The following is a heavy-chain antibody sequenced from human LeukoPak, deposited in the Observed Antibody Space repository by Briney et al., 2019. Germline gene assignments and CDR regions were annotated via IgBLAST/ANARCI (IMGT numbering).Heavy chain of an antibody. V-gene: IGHV3-74*01. D-gene: IGHD2-15*01. CDR1: GFTFGSYW. Sequence: GGSLRLSCAAYGFTFGSYWMHWVRQAPGKGLVWVSRIDTDGSSTSDADSVRGRVTISRDNAKNTLYLQMNSLGADDTAVYYCARAGYCSGGSRYFDYWGQGTQVIVSS. CDR2: IDTDGSST. J-gene: IGHJ4*02. CDR3: ARAGYCSGGSRYFDY.